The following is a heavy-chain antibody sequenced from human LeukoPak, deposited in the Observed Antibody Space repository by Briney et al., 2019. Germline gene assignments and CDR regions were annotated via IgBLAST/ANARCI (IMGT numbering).Heavy chain of an antibody. CDR1: GGTFSSYA. V-gene: IGHV1-69*05. CDR3: ARDRVAATDAFDI. D-gene: IGHD2-15*01. Sequence: SVKVSCKASGGTFSSYAISWVRQAPGQGLEWMGRIIPIFGTANYTQKFQGRVTITTDESTSTAYMELSSLRSEDTAVYYCARDRVAATDAFDIWGQGTMVTVSS. CDR2: IIPIFGTA. J-gene: IGHJ3*02.